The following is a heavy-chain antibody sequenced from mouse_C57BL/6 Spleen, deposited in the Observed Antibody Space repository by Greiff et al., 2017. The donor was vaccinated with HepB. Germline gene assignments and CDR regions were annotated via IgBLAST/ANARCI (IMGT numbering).Heavy chain of an antibody. CDR3: ARGGSFITTVVGYFDY. Sequence: QVQLQQPGAELVMPGASVKLSCKASGYTFTSYWMHWVKQRPGQGLEWIGEIDPSDSYTNYNQKFKGKSTLTVDKSSSTAYMQLSSLTSEDSAVYYCARGGSFITTVVGYFDYWGQGTTLTVSS. V-gene: IGHV1-69*01. D-gene: IGHD1-1*01. CDR2: IDPSDSYT. J-gene: IGHJ2*01. CDR1: GYTFTSYW.